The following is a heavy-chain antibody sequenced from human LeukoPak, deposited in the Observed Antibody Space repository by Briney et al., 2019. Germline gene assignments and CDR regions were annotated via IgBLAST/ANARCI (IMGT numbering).Heavy chain of an antibody. CDR2: ISSSGSTI. CDR1: GFTFSDYY. D-gene: IGHD2-21*02. CDR3: ARASSRGVETAGLE. Sequence: GGSLRLSCAASGFTFSDYYMSWIRQAPGKGLEWVSYISSSGSTIYYADSVKGRFTISRDNARNSLYLQMNSLRDEDTALYYCARASSRGVETAGLEWGQGSLVTVSS. J-gene: IGHJ4*02. V-gene: IGHV3-11*04.